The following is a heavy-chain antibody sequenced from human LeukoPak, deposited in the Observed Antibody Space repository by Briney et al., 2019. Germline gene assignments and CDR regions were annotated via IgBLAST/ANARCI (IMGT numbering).Heavy chain of an antibody. J-gene: IGHJ6*03. CDR3: ARASIAARIYYYYMDV. CDR1: GYSISSGYY. CDR2: IYYSGST. D-gene: IGHD6-6*01. Sequence: PSETLSLTCTVSGYSISSGYYWGWIRQPPGKGLEWIGTIYYSGSTYYNPSLKSRVTISVDTSKNQFSLKLSSVTAADTAVYYCARASIAARIYYYYMDVWGTGTTVTVSS. V-gene: IGHV4-38-2*02.